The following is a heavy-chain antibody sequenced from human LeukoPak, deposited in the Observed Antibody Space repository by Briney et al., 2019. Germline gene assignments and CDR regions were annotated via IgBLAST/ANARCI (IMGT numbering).Heavy chain of an antibody. Sequence: ASVKVSCKASGYTFTSYYMHWVRQAPGEGLEWMGIINPSGGSTSYAQKFQGRVTMTRDMSTSTVYMELSSLRSEDTAEYYCARVAAEVVGVPGAIGFGWLRRDYYYMDVWGKGTTVTVSS. CDR3: ARVAAEVVGVPGAIGFGWLRRDYYYMDV. CDR2: INPSGGST. D-gene: IGHD2-2*02. V-gene: IGHV1-46*01. J-gene: IGHJ6*03. CDR1: GYTFTSYY.